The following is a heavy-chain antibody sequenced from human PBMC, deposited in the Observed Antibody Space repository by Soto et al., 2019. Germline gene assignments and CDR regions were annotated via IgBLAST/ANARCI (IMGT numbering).Heavy chain of an antibody. CDR1: GYTFTSYA. V-gene: IGHV1-3*01. CDR3: ARGGSLYWYFDL. CDR2: INAGNGST. Sequence: GPSVPVSCTASGYTFTSYAMHWVRQAPGQRLEWMGWINAGNGSTSYAQKFQGRVTMTRDTSTSTAYMELSSLRSEDTAVYYCARGGSLYWYFDLWGRGTLVTVSS. J-gene: IGHJ2*01. D-gene: IGHD1-26*01.